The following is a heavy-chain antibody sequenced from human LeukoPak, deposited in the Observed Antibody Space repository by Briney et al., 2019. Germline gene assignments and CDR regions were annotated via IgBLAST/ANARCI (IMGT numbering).Heavy chain of an antibody. CDR2: ISAYNGNT. Sequence: AASVKVSCKASGYTFTSYGISWVRQAPGQGLEWMGWISAYNGNTNYAQKLQGRVTMTTDTSTSTAYMELRSLRSDDAAVYYCARASKRYCTNGVCPYYWGQGTLVTVSS. D-gene: IGHD2-8*01. J-gene: IGHJ4*02. V-gene: IGHV1-18*01. CDR1: GYTFTSYG. CDR3: ARASKRYCTNGVCPYY.